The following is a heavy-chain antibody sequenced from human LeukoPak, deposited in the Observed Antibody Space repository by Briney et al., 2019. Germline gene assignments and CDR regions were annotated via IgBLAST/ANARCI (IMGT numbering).Heavy chain of an antibody. CDR3: ARGFTTVTTDEGAFDI. V-gene: IGHV4-34*01. Sequence: PSETLSLTRAVYGGSFSGYYWSCIRHPPRKGLEWIWEINHSGSTNYNPSLKSRVTISVDTSKDQFSLKLSSVTAADTAVYYCARGFTTVTTDEGAFDIWGQGTMVTVSS. CDR1: GGSFSGYY. J-gene: IGHJ3*02. D-gene: IGHD4-17*01. CDR2: INHSGST.